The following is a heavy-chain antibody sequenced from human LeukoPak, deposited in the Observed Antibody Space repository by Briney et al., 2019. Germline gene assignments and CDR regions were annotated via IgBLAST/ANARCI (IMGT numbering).Heavy chain of an antibody. D-gene: IGHD3-16*01. Sequence: ASVKVSCKASGYTFTDYYMHWVRQAPGQGLEWMGWISPNSGGTNYAQKFQGRVTMTRDTSISTAYMELSRLRSDDTPVYYCARDYVGDNWFDPWGQGTLVTVSS. J-gene: IGHJ5*02. CDR2: ISPNSGGT. CDR3: ARDYVGDNWFDP. V-gene: IGHV1-2*02. CDR1: GYTFTDYY.